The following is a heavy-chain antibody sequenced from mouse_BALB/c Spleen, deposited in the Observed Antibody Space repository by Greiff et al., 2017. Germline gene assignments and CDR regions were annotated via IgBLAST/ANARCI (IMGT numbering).Heavy chain of an antibody. V-gene: IGHV5-6-5*01. D-gene: IGHD1-1*01. CDR2: ISSGGST. J-gene: IGHJ4*01. Sequence: EVKLQESGGGLVKPGGSLKLSCAASGFTFSSYAMSWVRQTPEKRLEWVASISSGGSTYYPDSVKGRFTISRDNARNILYLQMSSLRSEDTAMYYCARGAHYYGSSSYYAMDYWGQGTSVTVSS. CDR3: ARGAHYYGSSSYYAMDY. CDR1: GFTFSSYA.